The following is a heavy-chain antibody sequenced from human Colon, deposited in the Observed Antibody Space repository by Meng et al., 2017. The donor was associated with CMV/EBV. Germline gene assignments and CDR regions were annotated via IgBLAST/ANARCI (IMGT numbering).Heavy chain of an antibody. Sequence: GSLRLSCTVSGGSISSYYWTWIRQPPGKGLEWIGFIYDSGSTNYNPSLKSRVTISLDSSKNQSSLKLNSVTAADTAVYYCAREGRRGTSLPPYFHYYGVDVWGQGTTVTVSS. V-gene: IGHV4-59*01. CDR2: IYDSGST. J-gene: IGHJ6*02. D-gene: IGHD2-15*01. CDR1: GGSISSYY. CDR3: AREGRRGTSLPPYFHYYGVDV.